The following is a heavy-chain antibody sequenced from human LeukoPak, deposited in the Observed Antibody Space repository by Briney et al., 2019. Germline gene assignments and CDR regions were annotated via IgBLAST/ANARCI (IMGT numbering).Heavy chain of an antibody. J-gene: IGHJ4*02. CDR1: GFTFGDYA. Sequence: QPGGSLRLSCTASGFTFGDYAMSWFRQAPGKGLEWVGFIRSKAYGGTTEYAASVKGRFTISRDGSKSIAYLQMNSLKTEDTAVYYCTSHPGYSSGWSDYWGQGTLVTVSS. CDR3: TSHPGYSSGWSDY. D-gene: IGHD6-19*01. CDR2: IRSKAYGGTT. V-gene: IGHV3-49*01.